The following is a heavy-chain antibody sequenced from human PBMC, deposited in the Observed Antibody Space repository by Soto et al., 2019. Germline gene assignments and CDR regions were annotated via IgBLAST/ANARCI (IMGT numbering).Heavy chain of an antibody. CDR1: GGSFSSGDYY. CDR3: ARIHFGDEPSYYYYGMDV. CDR2: IYYTGNT. D-gene: IGHD4-17*01. J-gene: IGHJ6*02. V-gene: IGHV4-30-4*01. Sequence: PSETLSLTCTVSGGSFSSGDYYWSWVRQPPGKGLEWIGYIYYTGNTFNNPSLKSRVSISIDTSKTQFSLKLSSVTAADTAVYYCARIHFGDEPSYYYYGMDVWGQGTTVTVSS.